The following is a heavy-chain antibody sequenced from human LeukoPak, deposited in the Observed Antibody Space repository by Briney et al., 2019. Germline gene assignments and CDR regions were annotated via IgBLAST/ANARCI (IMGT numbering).Heavy chain of an antibody. Sequence: GGSLRLSCAASGFTFSAHYIDWVRQAPGKGLEWVSYISSSSRTIYYADSVKGRFTISRDNAKNSLYLQMNSLRDEDTAVYYCARDYYDSSGYAVDYWGQGTLVTVSS. CDR2: ISSSSRTI. D-gene: IGHD3-22*01. CDR3: ARDYYDSSGYAVDY. J-gene: IGHJ4*02. V-gene: IGHV3-48*02. CDR1: GFTFSAHY.